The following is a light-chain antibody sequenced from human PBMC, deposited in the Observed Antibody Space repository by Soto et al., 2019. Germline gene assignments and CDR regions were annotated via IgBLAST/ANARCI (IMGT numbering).Light chain of an antibody. CDR2: EAS. CDR3: QQYNTFWT. J-gene: IGKJ1*01. Sequence: DIQLTQSPSTLSASVGDRVTITYRASHNISTWLAWYQQKPGKAPTLLIYEASRLGTGVPSRFSGSGSGTEFSLTISSLQPDDSATYYCQQYNTFWTFGHGTKVEI. CDR1: HNISTW. V-gene: IGKV1-5*03.